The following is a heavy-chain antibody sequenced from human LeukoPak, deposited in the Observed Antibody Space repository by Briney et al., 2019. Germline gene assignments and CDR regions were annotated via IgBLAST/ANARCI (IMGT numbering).Heavy chain of an antibody. D-gene: IGHD3-3*01. J-gene: IGHJ4*02. CDR1: GFTFSSYW. V-gene: IGHV3-74*01. Sequence: GGSLRLSCAASGFTFSSYWMHWVRQAPGKGLVWVSRINSDGSTTNYADSVKGRFAISRDNAKNTLYLQMNSLRAEDTAVYYCARGTPYYDFWSGYYFDYWGQGTLVTVSS. CDR2: INSDGSTT. CDR3: ARGTPYYDFWSGYYFDY.